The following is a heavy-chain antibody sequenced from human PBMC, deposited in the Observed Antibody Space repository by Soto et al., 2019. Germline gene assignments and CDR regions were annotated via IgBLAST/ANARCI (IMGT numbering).Heavy chain of an antibody. V-gene: IGHV4-31*03. CDR1: GGSISSGGYS. D-gene: IGHD7-27*01. CDR2: IYYSGST. Sequence: ASETLSLTCTVSGGSISSGGYSWSWIRQPPGKGLEWIGYIYYSGSTYYNPTLKSRVTISVDTSKNQFSLKLSSVTAADTAVYYCARDRSNWAFDYWGQGTLLTVSS. J-gene: IGHJ4*02. CDR3: ARDRSNWAFDY.